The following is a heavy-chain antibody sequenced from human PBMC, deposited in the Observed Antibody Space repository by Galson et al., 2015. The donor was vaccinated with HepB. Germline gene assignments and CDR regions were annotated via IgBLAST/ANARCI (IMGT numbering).Heavy chain of an antibody. J-gene: IGHJ4*02. CDR1: GFTFDDYG. D-gene: IGHD3-10*01. V-gene: IGHV3-9*01. CDR3: AKDKGQTVAIRGIDY. Sequence: SLRLSCAASGFTFDDYGMHWVRQAPGKGLEWVSGISWKTGSIAYANSVRGRFTISRDNAKNSLYLQMNSLRPEDTAVYYCAKDKGQTVAIRGIDYWGQGTLVTVSS. CDR2: ISWKTGSI.